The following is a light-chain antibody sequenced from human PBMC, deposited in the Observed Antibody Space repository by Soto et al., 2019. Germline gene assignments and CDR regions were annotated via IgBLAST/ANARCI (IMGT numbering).Light chain of an antibody. Sequence: QSALTQPRSVSGSPGQSVTISCTGTSSDVGGYNYVSWYQHHPGKAPKLMIYDVSKRPSGVPDRFSGSKSDNTASLTISGLQAEDEADYFCGSYAVSYTVVFGGGTKLTVL. CDR1: SSDVGGYNY. V-gene: IGLV2-11*01. J-gene: IGLJ2*01. CDR2: DVS. CDR3: GSYAVSYTVV.